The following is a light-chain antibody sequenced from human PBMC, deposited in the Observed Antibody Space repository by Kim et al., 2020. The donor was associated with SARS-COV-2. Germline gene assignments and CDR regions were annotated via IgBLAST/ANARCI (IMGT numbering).Light chain of an antibody. CDR1: NIGRKS. Sequence: SYELTQPPSVSLAPGQTARITCGGDNIGRKSMHWYQQKPGQAPVLVIYHDSDRPSGIPERFSGSNSGDTATLTISRVEAGDEADYFCQVWDSGTNHYVFG. CDR3: QVWDSGTNHYV. J-gene: IGLJ1*01. V-gene: IGLV3-21*04. CDR2: HDS.